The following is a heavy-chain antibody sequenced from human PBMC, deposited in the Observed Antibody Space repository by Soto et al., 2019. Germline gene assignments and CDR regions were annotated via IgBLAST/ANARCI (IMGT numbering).Heavy chain of an antibody. CDR3: AREGFCSGGSCYCILDS. J-gene: IGHJ4*02. V-gene: IGHV3-72*01. D-gene: IGHD2-15*01. Sequence: EVQLVESGGGLVQPGGSLRLSCAASGFTLSDHYMDWVRQAPGKGLEWVGRIKNKDNSYSTESAASVRSRFTIARDDSKNSLYLLMNSLKSEDTAVYYCAREGFCSGGSCYCILDSWGQGTLVTVSS. CDR1: GFTLSDHY. CDR2: IKNKDNSYST.